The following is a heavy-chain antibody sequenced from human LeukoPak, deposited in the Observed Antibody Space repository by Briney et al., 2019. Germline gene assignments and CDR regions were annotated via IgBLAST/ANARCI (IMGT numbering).Heavy chain of an antibody. Sequence: GGSLGLSCAASGFTFSSYDMHWVRQATGKGLEWVSAIGTAGDTYYPGSVKGRFTISRENAKNSLYLQMNSLRAGDTAVYYCARQSSWDGEIDYWGQGTLVTVSS. D-gene: IGHD6-13*01. V-gene: IGHV3-13*01. CDR2: IGTAGDT. CDR1: GFTFSSYD. J-gene: IGHJ4*02. CDR3: ARQSSWDGEIDY.